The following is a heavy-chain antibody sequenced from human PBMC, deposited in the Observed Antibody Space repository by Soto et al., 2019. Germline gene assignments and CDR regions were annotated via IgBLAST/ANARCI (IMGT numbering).Heavy chain of an antibody. D-gene: IGHD6-19*01. CDR3: AFSIAVAGYFDY. J-gene: IGHJ4*02. Sequence: SETLSLTCTVSGGSISNYYWSWIRQPPGKGLEWIGYIYYSGSTNYNPSLKSRVTISVDTSKNQFSLKLSSVTAADTAVYYCAFSIAVAGYFDYWGQGTLVTVSS. CDR1: GGSISNYY. V-gene: IGHV4-59*08. CDR2: IYYSGST.